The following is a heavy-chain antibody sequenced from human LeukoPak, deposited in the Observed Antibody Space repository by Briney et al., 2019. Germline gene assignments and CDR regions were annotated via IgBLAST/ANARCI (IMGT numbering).Heavy chain of an antibody. V-gene: IGHV3-21*01. J-gene: IGHJ6*03. CDR3: AKDRGLRYMDV. Sequence: GGSLRLSCAASGFTFSTYNMNWVRQAPGKGLEWVSSISGSSSYIYYADSVKGRFSISRDNAKNSLYLQMNSLRAEDTAVYYCAKDRGLRYMDVWGKGTTVTISS. D-gene: IGHD2-8*01. CDR1: GFTFSTYN. CDR2: ISGSSSYI.